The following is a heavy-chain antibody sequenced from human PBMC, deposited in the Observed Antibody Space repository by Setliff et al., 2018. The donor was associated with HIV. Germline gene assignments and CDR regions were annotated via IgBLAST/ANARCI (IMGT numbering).Heavy chain of an antibody. Sequence: EASVKVSCKASGYTFTNSFMHWVRQAPGQGLEWMGIINPSDGATTYAGNFQDRVTMTSDTSTSTAYMELRSLRSDDTAVYYCARFAVAGTKWSDPWGQGTLVTVSS. D-gene: IGHD6-19*01. CDR1: GYTFTNSF. CDR2: INPSDGAT. J-gene: IGHJ5*02. CDR3: ARFAVAGTKWSDP. V-gene: IGHV1-46*01.